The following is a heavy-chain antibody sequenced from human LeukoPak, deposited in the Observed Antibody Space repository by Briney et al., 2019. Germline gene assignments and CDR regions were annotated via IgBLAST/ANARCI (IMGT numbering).Heavy chain of an antibody. Sequence: SETLSLTCAVYGGSFSGYYWSWIRQPPGKGLEWIGEINHSGSTNYNPSLMSRVTISVDTSKNQFSLKLSSVTAADTAVYYCARGDSGDGSGSYYSFDYWGQGTLVTVSS. J-gene: IGHJ4*02. CDR2: INHSGST. D-gene: IGHD3-10*01. V-gene: IGHV4-34*01. CDR3: ARGDSGDGSGSYYSFDY. CDR1: GGSFSGYY.